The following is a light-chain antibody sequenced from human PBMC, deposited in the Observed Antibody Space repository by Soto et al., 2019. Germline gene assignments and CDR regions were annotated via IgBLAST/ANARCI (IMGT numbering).Light chain of an antibody. Sequence: DIHMTQSPSTLSASVGDRVTITCRASQSISSWLAWYQQKPGKAPKLLIYKASSLQSGVPSRFSGSGSGTEFTLTISSLQPDDFATYYCQQYNTYSEWTFGQGTKVDIK. V-gene: IGKV1-5*03. CDR3: QQYNTYSEWT. CDR1: QSISSW. CDR2: KAS. J-gene: IGKJ1*01.